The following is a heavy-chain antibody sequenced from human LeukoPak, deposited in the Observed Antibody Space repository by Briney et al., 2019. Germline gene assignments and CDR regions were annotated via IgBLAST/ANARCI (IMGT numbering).Heavy chain of an antibody. CDR3: ARDRAVKARIGGMDV. D-gene: IGHD5-24*01. CDR2: ISESSSHT. J-gene: IGHJ6*02. Sequence: SGRSLRLSCAAAGFFFSGHCISWVRQAPGKGLEWVSYISESSSHTYYVDSVKGRFTISRDNAKNSLYLQMSSLRAEDTGIYYCARDRAVKARIGGMDVWGQGTTVIVSS. CDR1: GFFFSGHC. V-gene: IGHV3-21*06.